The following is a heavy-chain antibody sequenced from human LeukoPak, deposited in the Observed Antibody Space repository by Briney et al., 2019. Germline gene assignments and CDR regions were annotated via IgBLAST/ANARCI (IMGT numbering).Heavy chain of an antibody. V-gene: IGHV4-34*01. CDR2: INHSGST. CDR3: ARDRGVVPAKRYYYGMDV. J-gene: IGHJ6*04. CDR1: GGSFSGYY. Sequence: PSETLSLTCAVYGGSFSGYYWSWIRQPPGKGLEWIREINHSGSTNYNPSLKSRVTISVDTSKNQFSLKLSSVTAADTAVYYCARDRGVVPAKRYYYGMDVWGKGTTVTVSS. D-gene: IGHD2-2*01.